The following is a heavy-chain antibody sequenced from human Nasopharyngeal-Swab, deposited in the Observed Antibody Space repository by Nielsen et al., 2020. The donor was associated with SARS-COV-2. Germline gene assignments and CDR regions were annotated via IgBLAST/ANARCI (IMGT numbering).Heavy chain of an antibody. J-gene: IGHJ4*02. Sequence: GGSLRLSCAASEFTLSDYYMSWNRQAPGKGLECVSYLSSSGSTIYYADSVEGRFTISRDNAKNSLYLQMNSLRAEDTAVYYCAREFPAGTRADYWGQGTLVTVSS. CDR1: EFTLSDYY. CDR2: LSSSGSTI. CDR3: AREFPAGTRADY. V-gene: IGHV3-11*01. D-gene: IGHD6-13*01.